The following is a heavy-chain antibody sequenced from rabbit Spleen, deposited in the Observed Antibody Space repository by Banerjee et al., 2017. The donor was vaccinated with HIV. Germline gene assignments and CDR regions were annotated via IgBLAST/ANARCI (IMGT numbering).Heavy chain of an antibody. V-gene: IGHV1S40*01. Sequence: QSLEESGGDLVKPGASLTLTCTASGVSFSSSSYMCWVRQAPGKGLEWIACIDAGGSGFTYFATWAKGRFTCSKTSSTTVTLQMTRLTAADTATYFCARSYIGYGDANNLWGPGTLVTVS. CDR1: GVSFSSSSY. D-gene: IGHD6-1*01. J-gene: IGHJ4*01. CDR2: IDAGGSGFT. CDR3: ARSYIGYGDANNL.